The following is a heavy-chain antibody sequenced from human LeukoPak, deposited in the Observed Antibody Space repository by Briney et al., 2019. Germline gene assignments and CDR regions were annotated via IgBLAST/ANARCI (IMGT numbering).Heavy chain of an antibody. J-gene: IGHJ4*02. CDR1: GGFISSYY. CDR2: IYYSGTT. V-gene: IGHV4-59*08. D-gene: IGHD6-13*01. CDR3: ARLRPSIGAAGTFDY. Sequence: SETLSLTCTISGGFISSYYWSWIRQPPGKGLEWIGYIYYSGTTTYNPSLKSRVNMSVDTSKNQFSLRLTSVTAADTAVYYCARLRPSIGAAGTFDYWGQGTLVTVSS.